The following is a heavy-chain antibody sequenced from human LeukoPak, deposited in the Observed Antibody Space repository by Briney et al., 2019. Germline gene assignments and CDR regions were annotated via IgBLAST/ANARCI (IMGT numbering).Heavy chain of an antibody. D-gene: IGHD1-14*01. Sequence: ETLSLTCAVYGGSLSGYYWTWIRQSPGKGLEWVSAISGSGGSTYYADSVKGRFTISRDNSKNTLYLQMNSLRAEDTAIYYCAKDKYSPVRGISHAAYYFDYWGPGTLVTVSS. J-gene: IGHJ4*02. CDR2: ISGSGGST. CDR3: AKDKYSPVRGISHAAYYFDY. V-gene: IGHV3-23*01. CDR1: GGSLSGYY.